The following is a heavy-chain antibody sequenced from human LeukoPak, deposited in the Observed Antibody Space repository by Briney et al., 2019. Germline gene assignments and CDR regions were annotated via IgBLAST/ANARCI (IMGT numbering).Heavy chain of an antibody. CDR3: ARAVSGGYSGWYSRAADFDY. Sequence: WASVKVSCKASGYTFTGYYIHWVRQAPGQGLEWMGWINPNSGGTNYAQKFQGRVTMTRDTSISTAYMELSRLRSDDTAVYYCARAVSGGYSGWYSRAADFDYWGQGTLVTVSS. J-gene: IGHJ4*02. D-gene: IGHD6-19*01. CDR1: GYTFTGYY. CDR2: INPNSGGT. V-gene: IGHV1-2*02.